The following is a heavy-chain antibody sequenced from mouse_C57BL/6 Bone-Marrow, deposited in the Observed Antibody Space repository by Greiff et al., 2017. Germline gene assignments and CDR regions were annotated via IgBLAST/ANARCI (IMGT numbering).Heavy chain of an antibody. Sequence: EVKVVESGGGLVQPGGSLKLSCAASGFTFSDYGMAWVRQAPRKGPEWVAFISNLAYSIYYADTVTGRFTISRENAKNTLYLEMSSLRSEDTAMYYCARRGNYYGSRGAMDYWGQGTSVTVSS. CDR2: ISNLAYSI. D-gene: IGHD1-1*01. V-gene: IGHV5-15*04. J-gene: IGHJ4*01. CDR3: ARRGNYYGSRGAMDY. CDR1: GFTFSDYG.